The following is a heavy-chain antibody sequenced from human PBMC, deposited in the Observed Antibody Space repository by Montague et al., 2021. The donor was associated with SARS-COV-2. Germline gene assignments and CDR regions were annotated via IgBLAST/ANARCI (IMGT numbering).Heavy chain of an antibody. Sequence: SVKVSCKASGYTFTSYGISWVRQAPGQGLEWMGWISAYNGNTNYAQKLQGRVTMTTDTSTSTAYMELRSLRSDDTAVYYCARDDYYGSGSPFSDYGMDVWGQGTTVTVSS. CDR2: ISAYNGNT. CDR3: ARDDYYGSGSPFSDYGMDV. J-gene: IGHJ6*02. V-gene: IGHV1-18*01. D-gene: IGHD3-10*01. CDR1: GYTFTSYG.